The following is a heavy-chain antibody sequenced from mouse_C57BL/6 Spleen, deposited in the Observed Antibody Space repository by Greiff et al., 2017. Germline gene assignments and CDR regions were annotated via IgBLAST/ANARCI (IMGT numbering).Heavy chain of an antibody. D-gene: IGHD1-1*01. CDR1: GYTFTDYY. J-gene: IGHJ2*01. Sequence: QVQLQQSGPELVKPGASVKISCKASGYTFTDYYINWVKQRPGQGLEWIGWIFPGGGCTYYTEKFKGKATLTVDKSSSTAYMLLSSLTSEVSAVYFGARSRITTVVAHLDYWGQGTTLTVSS. CDR2: IFPGGGCT. V-gene: IGHV1-75*01. CDR3: ARSRITTVVAHLDY.